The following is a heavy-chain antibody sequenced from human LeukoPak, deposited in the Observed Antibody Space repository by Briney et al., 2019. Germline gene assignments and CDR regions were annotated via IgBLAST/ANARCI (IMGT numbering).Heavy chain of an antibody. CDR2: ISYDGSNK. Sequence: GGSLRLSCAASGFTFASYAMSWFRQAPGKGLEWVAVISYDGSNKYYADSVKGRFTISRDNPKNTLYLQMNSLRAEDTAVYYCARLLDGIAVAYRYGMDVWGQGTTVTVSS. CDR1: GFTFASYA. D-gene: IGHD6-19*01. V-gene: IGHV3-30-3*01. J-gene: IGHJ6*02. CDR3: ARLLDGIAVAYRYGMDV.